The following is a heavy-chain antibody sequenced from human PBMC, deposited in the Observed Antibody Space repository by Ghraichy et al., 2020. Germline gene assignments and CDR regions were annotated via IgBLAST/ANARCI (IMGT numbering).Heavy chain of an antibody. CDR2: IYYSGST. V-gene: IGHV4-39*01. Sequence: SETLSLTCTVSGGSISSSSYYWGWIRQPPGKGLEWIGSIYYSGSTYYNPSLKSRVTISVDTSKNQFSLKLSSVTAADTAVYYCARHHLGRSSGRIFDYWGQGTLVTVSS. CDR3: ARHHLGRSSGRIFDY. J-gene: IGHJ4*02. CDR1: GGSISSSSYY. D-gene: IGHD6-19*01.